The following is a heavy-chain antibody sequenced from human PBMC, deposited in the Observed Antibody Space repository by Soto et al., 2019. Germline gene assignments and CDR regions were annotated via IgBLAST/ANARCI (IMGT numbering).Heavy chain of an antibody. CDR3: ARHGWWGSTHQSNWFDP. Sequence: ASVKVSCKASGYTFTSYDINWVRQATGQGFEYLGWMNPNSGNTGYVKKFQGRVTMTRDTSMSTAYMELSSLKASDTAMYYCARHGWWGSTHQSNWFDPWGQGTLVTVSS. J-gene: IGHJ5*02. D-gene: IGHD2-15*01. V-gene: IGHV1-8*01. CDR2: MNPNSGNT. CDR1: GYTFTSYD.